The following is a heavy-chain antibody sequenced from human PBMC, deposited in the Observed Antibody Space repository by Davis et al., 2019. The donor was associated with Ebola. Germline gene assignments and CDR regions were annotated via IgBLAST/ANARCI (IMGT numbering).Heavy chain of an antibody. CDR3: ARSLVGATYLSVYYYYGMDV. V-gene: IGHV3-21*04. J-gene: IGHJ6*02. CDR1: GFTFSSYE. D-gene: IGHD1-26*01. CDR2: ISSSSRYI. Sequence: GESLKISCAASGFTFSSYEMNWVRQAPGKGLEWVASISSSSRYIYYADSVKGRFTISRDNAKNSLYLQMNSLRAEDTAVYYCARSLVGATYLSVYYYYGMDVWGQGTTVTVSS.